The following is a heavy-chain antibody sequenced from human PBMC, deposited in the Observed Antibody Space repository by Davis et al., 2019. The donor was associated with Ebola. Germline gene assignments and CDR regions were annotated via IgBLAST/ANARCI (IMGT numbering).Heavy chain of an antibody. CDR2: IYWDDDT. V-gene: IGHV2-5*02. D-gene: IGHD3-3*01. CDR3: AHAHHDFSLTWFDP. CDR1: GFSLSTSGVG. J-gene: IGHJ5*02. Sequence: SGPTLVKPTQTLTLTCTFSGFSLSTSGVGVGWVRQPPGKALEWLVIIYWDDDTRYNPSLKTRLTITKDTSKNQVVLTMTNMDPVDTGTYYCAHAHHDFSLTWFDPWGQGALVIVSS.